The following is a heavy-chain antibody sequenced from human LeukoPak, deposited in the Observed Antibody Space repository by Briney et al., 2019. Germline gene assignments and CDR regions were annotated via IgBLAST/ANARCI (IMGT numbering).Heavy chain of an antibody. CDR1: GITLSNYG. Sequence: PGGSLRLSCAVSGITLSNYGMSWVRQAPGKGLEWVAGLSGSGGGTNYADSVQGRVTISRDNPKNQLYLQMNSLRAEDTAVYFCAKRGVVIRVFLVGFHKEAYYFDSWGQGALVTVSS. CDR2: LSGSGGGT. D-gene: IGHD3-10*01. V-gene: IGHV3-23*01. CDR3: AKRGVVIRVFLVGFHKEAYYFDS. J-gene: IGHJ4*02.